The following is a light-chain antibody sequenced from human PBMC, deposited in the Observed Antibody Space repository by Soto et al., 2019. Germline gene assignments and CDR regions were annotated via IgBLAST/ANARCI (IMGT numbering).Light chain of an antibody. CDR3: QQLRA. J-gene: IGKJ1*01. Sequence: DIQMTQSPSALSASVGDRATITCRASQSISSWLAWYQQKPGKAPKLLIYDASTLQSGVPSRFSGSGSGTDFTLTISSLQPEDFATYYCQQLRAFGQGTKVDIK. CDR1: QSISSW. V-gene: IGKV1-5*01. CDR2: DAS.